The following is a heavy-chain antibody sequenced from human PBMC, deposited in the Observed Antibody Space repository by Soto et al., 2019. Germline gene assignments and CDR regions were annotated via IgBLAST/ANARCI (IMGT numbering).Heavy chain of an antibody. CDR1: GYTFTSYG. Sequence: ASVKVSCKASGYTFTSYGASWGRQTPGQGLERMGWISAYNVNTNYAHKLQGRVTMTTDTSTSTAYMELRSLRSDDTAVYYCARDYQLTPYYFDFWGQGTHLTVSS. CDR3: ARDYQLTPYYFDF. V-gene: IGHV1-18*01. D-gene: IGHD3-16*02. CDR2: ISAYNVNT. J-gene: IGHJ4*02.